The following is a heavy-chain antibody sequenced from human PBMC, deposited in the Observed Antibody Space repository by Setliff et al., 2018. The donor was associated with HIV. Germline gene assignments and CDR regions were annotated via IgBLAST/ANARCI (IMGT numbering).Heavy chain of an antibody. J-gene: IGHJ4*02. CDR1: GDSIRGYY. CDR2: VFYTGFA. D-gene: IGHD1-20*01. V-gene: IGHV4-59*08. CDR3: ARQVSIPRVANNPVEY. Sequence: SETLSLTCTVSGDSIRGYYWSWIRQPPGKGLEWMGYVFYTGFAAYNPSLKSRLTISVDTSKSQFSLRLTSVTAADTAIYYWARQVSIPRVANNPVEYWGQGALVTSPQ.